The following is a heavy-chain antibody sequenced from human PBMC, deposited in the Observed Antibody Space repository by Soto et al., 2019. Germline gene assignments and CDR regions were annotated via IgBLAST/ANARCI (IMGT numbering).Heavy chain of an antibody. V-gene: IGHV4-30-4*01. CDR2: ITSRGRP. D-gene: IGHD5-12*01. CDR1: GASIAGGSYY. Sequence: QVQLRESGPGLVKPSQTLLLTCSVSGASIAGGSYYWSWLRQPPGKGLEWIGYITSRGRPFYHPSIARRSNISSGTSKNQLTLQLTSVTAADPAVYFCARGQYSGYDFALWGQGTRVTVSS. CDR3: ARGQYSGYDFAL. J-gene: IGHJ5*02.